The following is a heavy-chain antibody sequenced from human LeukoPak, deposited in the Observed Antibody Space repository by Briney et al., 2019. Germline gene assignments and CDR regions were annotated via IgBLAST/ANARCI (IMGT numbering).Heavy chain of an antibody. CDR2: IYHSGST. J-gene: IGHJ4*02. D-gene: IGHD2-21*02. V-gene: IGHV4-38-2*02. Sequence: SETLSLTCTVSGYSISSGYYWGWIRQPPGKGLEWIGSIYHSGSTYYNPSLKSRVTMSVDTSKNQFSLKLSSVTAADTAVYYCARGGRGAYCGGDCYFDFDYWGQGTLVTVSS. CDR1: GYSISSGYY. CDR3: ARGGRGAYCGGDCYFDFDY.